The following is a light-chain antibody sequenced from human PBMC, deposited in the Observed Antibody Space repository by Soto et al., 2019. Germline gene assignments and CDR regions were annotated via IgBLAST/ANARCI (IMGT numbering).Light chain of an antibody. CDR1: SSDVGGYNY. Sequence: QSLLTQPASVSGSPGQSITIFCTGTSSDVGGYNYVSWYQQHPGKAPKLIIYEVSHRPSGASNHFSGYKSGNTASLTISGLQPEDEADYYCSSYTSTSTPCVFGTGTKVTVL. J-gene: IGLJ1*01. CDR3: SSYTSTSTPCV. CDR2: EVS. V-gene: IGLV2-14*01.